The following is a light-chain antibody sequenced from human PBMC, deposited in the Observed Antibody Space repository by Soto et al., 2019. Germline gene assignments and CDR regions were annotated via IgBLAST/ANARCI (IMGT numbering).Light chain of an antibody. J-gene: IGKJ1*01. CDR3: MQALQTPRT. V-gene: IGKV2-28*01. CDR1: QSLQHNNGNTL. CDR2: LGS. Sequence: EIVMTQSPLSLTVTPGEPASISCKSSQSLQHNNGNTLLDWYMQKPGQSPQLLIYLGSRRAPGDPDWGSGSGSGRDFTLRISTVEADDAAIYYGMQALQTPRTFGQGAKLEI.